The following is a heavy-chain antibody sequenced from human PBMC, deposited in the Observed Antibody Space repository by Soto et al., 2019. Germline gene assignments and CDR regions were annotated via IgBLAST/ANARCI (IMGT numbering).Heavy chain of an antibody. D-gene: IGHD2-2*01. Sequence: SETLSLTCTVSGVSISSYYWSWIRQPPGKGLEWIGYIYYSGSTNYNPSLKSRVTISVDTSKNRFSLKLSSVTAADTAVYYCARSVGYCISTACAFDYWGQGTLVTVSS. CDR1: GVSISSYY. CDR3: ARSVGYCISTACAFDY. CDR2: IYYSGST. J-gene: IGHJ4*02. V-gene: IGHV4-59*01.